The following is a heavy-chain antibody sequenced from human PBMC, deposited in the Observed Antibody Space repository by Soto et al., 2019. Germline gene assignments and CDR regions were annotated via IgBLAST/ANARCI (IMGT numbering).Heavy chain of an antibody. D-gene: IGHD4-17*01. V-gene: IGHV3-66*01. J-gene: IGHJ4*02. Sequence: EVQLVESGGGLVQPGGSLSLSCAASGFTVGSSYMSWVRQAPGKGLEWVSVLYGGGSSYYADSVKGRFTLSRDNRKNTLYLQMKSLTGEDTAVYYGARASIAAVTTIDYWGQGTLVTVSS. CDR1: GFTVGSSY. CDR2: LYGGGSS. CDR3: ARASIAAVTTIDY.